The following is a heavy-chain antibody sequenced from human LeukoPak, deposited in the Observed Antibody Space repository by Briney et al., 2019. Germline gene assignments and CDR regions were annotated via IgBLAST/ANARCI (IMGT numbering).Heavy chain of an antibody. CDR2: IIPILGIA. J-gene: IGHJ4*02. V-gene: IGHV1-69*04. CDR1: GGTFSSYA. CDR3: ARVSPYGDYARTEDY. Sequence: SVKVSCKASGGTFSSYAISWVRQAPGQGLKWMGRIIPILGIANYAQKFQGRVTITADKSTSTAYMELSSLRSEDTAVYYCARVSPYGDYARTEDYWGQGTLVTVSS. D-gene: IGHD4-17*01.